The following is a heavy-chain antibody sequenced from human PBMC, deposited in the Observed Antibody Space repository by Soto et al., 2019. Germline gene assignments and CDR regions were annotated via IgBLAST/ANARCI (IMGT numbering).Heavy chain of an antibody. V-gene: IGHV1-69*13. CDR3: ARGLGYDSSGYYYGDFDI. CDR2: IIPIFGTA. D-gene: IGHD3-22*01. J-gene: IGHJ3*02. Sequence: ASVKVSCKASGGTFSSYAISWVRQAPGQGLEWMGGIIPIFGTANYAQKFQGRVTITADESTSTAYMELSSLRSEDTAVYYCARGLGYDSSGYYYGDFDIWGQGTMVTVSS. CDR1: GGTFSSYA.